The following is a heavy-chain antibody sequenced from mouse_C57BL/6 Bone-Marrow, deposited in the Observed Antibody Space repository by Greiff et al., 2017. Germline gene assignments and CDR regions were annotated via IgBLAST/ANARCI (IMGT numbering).Heavy chain of an antibody. CDR2: IYPGSGST. V-gene: IGHV1-55*01. Sequence: QVQLQQPGAELVKPGASVKMSCKASGYTFTSYWITWVKQRPGQGLEWVGDIYPGSGSTNYNEKFKSKATLTVDTSSSTAYMQLSSLTSEDSAVYYCARRPNYYAMDYWGQGTSVTVSS. CDR3: ARRPNYYAMDY. J-gene: IGHJ4*01. CDR1: GYTFTSYW.